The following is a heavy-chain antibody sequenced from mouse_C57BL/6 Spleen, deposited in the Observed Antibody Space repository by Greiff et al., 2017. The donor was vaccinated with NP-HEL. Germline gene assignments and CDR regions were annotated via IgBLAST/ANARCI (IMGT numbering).Heavy chain of an antibody. J-gene: IGHJ4*01. D-gene: IGHD2-12*01. V-gene: IGHV5-6*01. Sequence: EVQVVESGGDLVKPGGSLKLSCAASGFTFSSYGMSWVRQTPDKRLEWVATISSGGSYTYYPDSVKGRFTISRDNAKNTLYLQRSSLKSEDTAMYYCARQRYDKGGHYYAMDYWGQGTSVTVSS. CDR1: GFTFSSYG. CDR2: ISSGGSYT. CDR3: ARQRYDKGGHYYAMDY.